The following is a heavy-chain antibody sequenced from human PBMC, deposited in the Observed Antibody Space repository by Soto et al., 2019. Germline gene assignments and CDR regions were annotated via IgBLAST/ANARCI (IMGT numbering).Heavy chain of an antibody. D-gene: IGHD6-19*01. CDR3: AARLYSSGWLKVNWFDP. V-gene: IGHV4-4*02. J-gene: IGHJ5*02. Sequence: QVQLQESGPGLVKPSGTLSLTCAVSGGSISSSNWWSWVRQPPGKGLEWIGEIYHSGSTNYNPSLKSRVTISVDKSKNHFSLKLSSVTAADTAVYYCAARLYSSGWLKVNWFDPWGQGTLVTVSS. CDR1: GGSISSSNW. CDR2: IYHSGST.